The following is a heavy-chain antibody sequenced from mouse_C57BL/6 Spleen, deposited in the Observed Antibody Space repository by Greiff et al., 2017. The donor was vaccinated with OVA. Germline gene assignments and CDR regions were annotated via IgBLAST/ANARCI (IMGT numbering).Heavy chain of an antibody. CDR1: GYTFTSYW. CDR3: ARGGDYDYVGAY. D-gene: IGHD2-4*01. Sequence: VQLQQPGAELVMPGASVKLSCKASGYTFTSYWMHWVKQRPGQGLEWIGEIDPSDSYTNYNQKFKGKSTLTVDKSSSTAYMQLSSLTSEASAVYYCARGGDYDYVGAYWGQGTLVTVSA. CDR2: IDPSDSYT. J-gene: IGHJ3*01. V-gene: IGHV1-69*01.